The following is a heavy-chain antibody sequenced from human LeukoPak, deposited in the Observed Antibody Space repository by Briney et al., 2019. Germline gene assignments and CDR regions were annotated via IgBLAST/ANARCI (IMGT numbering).Heavy chain of an antibody. D-gene: IGHD6-6*01. CDR1: GFPFSSYW. CDR3: ARGPNSNWSGLDF. Sequence: GGSLRLSCVASGFPFSSYWMTWVRQAPGKGLEWVANIKQDGSKKSYVDSVKGRFTISRDNAKNSLYLQVNNLRAEDTAVYYCARGPNSNWSGLDFWGQGTLLTVSS. V-gene: IGHV3-7*03. J-gene: IGHJ4*02. CDR2: IKQDGSKK.